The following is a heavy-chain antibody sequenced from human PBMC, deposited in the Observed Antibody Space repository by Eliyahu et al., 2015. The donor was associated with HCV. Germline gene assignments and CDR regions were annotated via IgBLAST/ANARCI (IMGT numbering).Heavy chain of an antibody. CDR2: ISYDGSTT. D-gene: IGHD6-6*01. CDR3: AKDQYSRSYDYYYGMDV. V-gene: IGHV3-30*18. J-gene: IGHJ6*02. Sequence: QEQLVQSGGGVVQPGRSLRLXCXASGFTFNAYVMYWVRQAPGKGLEWVSSISYDGSTTYYGDSVKGRFTISRDNSKNTLYLQMNSLRAEDTAVYYCAKDQYSRSYDYYYGMDVWGQGTTVTVSS. CDR1: GFTFNAYV.